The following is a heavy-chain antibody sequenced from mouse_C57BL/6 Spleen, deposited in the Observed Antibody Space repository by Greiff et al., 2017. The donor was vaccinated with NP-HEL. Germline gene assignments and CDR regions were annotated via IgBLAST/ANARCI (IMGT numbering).Heavy chain of an antibody. D-gene: IGHD3-2*02. CDR1: GFSLTSYA. V-gene: IGHV2-9-1*01. CDR3: ARNREDSSGSLGY. CDR2: IWTGGGT. Sequence: VKLMESGPGLVAPSQSLSITCTVSGFSLTSYAISWVRQPPGKGLEWLGVIWTGGGTNYNSALKSRLSISKDNSKSQVFLKMNSLQTDDTARYYCARNREDSSGSLGYWGQGTTLTVSS. J-gene: IGHJ2*01.